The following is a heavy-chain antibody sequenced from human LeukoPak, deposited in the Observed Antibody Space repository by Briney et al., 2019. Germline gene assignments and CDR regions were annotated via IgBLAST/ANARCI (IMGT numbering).Heavy chain of an antibody. V-gene: IGHV3-30*02. CDR3: AREPNMRGDPYWYFDL. J-gene: IGHJ2*01. CDR1: GLTFSSYG. Sequence: GGSLRLSCAASGLTFSSYGMHWVRQAPGKGLEWVAFIRYDGSNKYYADSVKGRFTISRDNSKNTLYLQMNSLRAEDTAVYYCAREPNMRGDPYWYFDLWGRGTLVSVSS. CDR2: IRYDGSNK. D-gene: IGHD2-21*02.